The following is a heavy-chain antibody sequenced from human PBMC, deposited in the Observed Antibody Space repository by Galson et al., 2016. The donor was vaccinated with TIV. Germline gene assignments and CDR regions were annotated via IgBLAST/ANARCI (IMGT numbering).Heavy chain of an antibody. D-gene: IGHD6-13*01. J-gene: IGHJ5*02. Sequence: ETLSLTCTVSGGSISSYNWSWIRKPAGKGLEWIGRIYTSGSPNYNPSLKSRVTMSVDASRNQFSLKLNSMTAADTAVYYCARGGSNWFGGWFDPWGQGILATVSS. CDR1: GGSISSYN. CDR3: ARGGSNWFGGWFDP. V-gene: IGHV4-4*07. CDR2: IYTSGSP.